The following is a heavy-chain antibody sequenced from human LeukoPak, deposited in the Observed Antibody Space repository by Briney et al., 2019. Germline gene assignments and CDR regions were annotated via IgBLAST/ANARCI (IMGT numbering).Heavy chain of an antibody. J-gene: IGHJ4*02. Sequence: GGSLRLSCAASGITFSSYSMNWVRQAPGKGLEWVSSISTSSSYIYYADSVKGRFTISRDNAKNSLYLQMNSLRAEDTAVYYCARRYGDYVGSFEYWGQGTQVTVSS. V-gene: IGHV3-21*01. CDR2: ISTSSSYI. CDR1: GITFSSYS. D-gene: IGHD4-17*01. CDR3: ARRYGDYVGSFEY.